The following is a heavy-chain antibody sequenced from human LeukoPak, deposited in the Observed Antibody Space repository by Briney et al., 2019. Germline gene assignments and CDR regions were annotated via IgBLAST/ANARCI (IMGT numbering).Heavy chain of an antibody. Sequence: PVGSLRLSCAASGFSFSSYAMHWVRQAPGKGLKWVTRISFYVNEKYYADSVNGRFTISSDNSKNTLNLQMNSLRAEDAAVYYCAKARGYSGYDYFDYWGQGTLVSVSS. CDR2: ISFYVNEK. J-gene: IGHJ4*02. CDR3: AKARGYSGYDYFDY. CDR1: GFSFSSYA. V-gene: IGHV3-30*18. D-gene: IGHD5-12*01.